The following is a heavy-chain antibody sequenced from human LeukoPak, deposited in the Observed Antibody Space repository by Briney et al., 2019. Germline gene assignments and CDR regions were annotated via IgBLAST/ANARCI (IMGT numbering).Heavy chain of an antibody. J-gene: IGHJ6*03. CDR1: GSTFSSYG. Sequence: GGSLRLSCAASGSTFSSYGMHWVRQAPGKGLEWVAFIRYDGSNKYYADSVKGRFTISRDNSKNTLYLQMNSLRAEDTAVYYCAKGDLPKAQVPAATYYYYYMDVWGKGTTVTVSS. CDR3: AKGDLPKAQVPAATYYYYYMDV. CDR2: IRYDGSNK. V-gene: IGHV3-30*02. D-gene: IGHD2-2*01.